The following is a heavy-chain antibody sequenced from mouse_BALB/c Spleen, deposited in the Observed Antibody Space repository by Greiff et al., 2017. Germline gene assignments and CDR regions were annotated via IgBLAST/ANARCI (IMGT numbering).Heavy chain of an antibody. J-gene: IGHJ4*01. CDR3: ARAATYAMDY. CDR2: INPGSGGT. CDR1: GYAFTNYL. Sequence: QVQLKQSGAELVRPGTSVKVSCKASGYAFTNYLIEWVKQRPGQGLEWIGVINPGSGGTNYNEKFKGKATLTADKSSSSAYMQLSSLTSDDSAVYFCARAATYAMDYWGQGTSVTVSS. V-gene: IGHV1-54*01.